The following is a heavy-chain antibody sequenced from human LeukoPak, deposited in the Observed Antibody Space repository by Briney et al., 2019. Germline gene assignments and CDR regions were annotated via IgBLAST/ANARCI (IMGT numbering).Heavy chain of an antibody. V-gene: IGHV1-69*04. J-gene: IGHJ4*02. CDR3: ARSDTYYYDSSGYLNY. D-gene: IGHD3-22*01. Sequence: SVKVSCKASGGTFSSYAISWVRQAPGQGLEWMGRIIPTLGIANYAQKFQGRVTITADKSTSTAYMELSSLRSEDTAVYYCARSDTYYYDSSGYLNYWGQGTLVTVSS. CDR2: IIPTLGIA. CDR1: GGTFSSYA.